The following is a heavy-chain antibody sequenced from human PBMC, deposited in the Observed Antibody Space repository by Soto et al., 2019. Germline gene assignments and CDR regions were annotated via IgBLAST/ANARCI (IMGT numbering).Heavy chain of an antibody. CDR1: RFTFSSYA. CDR3: ARAAAYFYTYYYAMDA. CDR2: ISHDGSEK. Sequence: LRLSCAASRFTFSSYAMDWVRQAPGKGLEWVAVISHDGSEKYYGDSVKGRFTISRDNPKNTVYLQMNSLRPEDTAVYYCARAAAYFYTYYYAMDAWGHGTAVTVSS. D-gene: IGHD6-13*01. V-gene: IGHV3-30-3*01. J-gene: IGHJ6*02.